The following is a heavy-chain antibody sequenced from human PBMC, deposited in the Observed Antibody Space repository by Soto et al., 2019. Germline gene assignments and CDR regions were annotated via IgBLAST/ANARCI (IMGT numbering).Heavy chain of an antibody. V-gene: IGHV1-18*04. J-gene: IGHJ4*02. Sequence: ASVKVYCTSSGYILSDYCIHWVRQAPGQGLEWMGWISAYNGNTNYAQKFQGRVTITADKSTSTAYMELSSLRSEDTAVYYCAGGYIVVVTATPLDYWGQGTLVTVSS. CDR2: ISAYNGNT. CDR1: GYILSDYC. CDR3: AGGYIVVVTATPLDY. D-gene: IGHD2-21*02.